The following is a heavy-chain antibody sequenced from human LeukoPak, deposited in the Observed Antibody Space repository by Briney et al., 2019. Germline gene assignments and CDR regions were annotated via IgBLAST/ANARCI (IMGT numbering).Heavy chain of an antibody. D-gene: IGHD5-12*01. V-gene: IGHV4-4*07. J-gene: IGHJ4*02. CDR3: AREETTRSLRAFDC. CDR1: NGSVGSNF. CDR2: IHTSGTT. Sequence: SETLSLTCTVSNGSVGSNFWTFMRQPAGQGLEWIGRIHTSGTTNYNPSLKSRVTMSVDTSKNQFSLELSSVTAADTAVYYCAREETTRSLRAFDCWGQGTLVTVSS.